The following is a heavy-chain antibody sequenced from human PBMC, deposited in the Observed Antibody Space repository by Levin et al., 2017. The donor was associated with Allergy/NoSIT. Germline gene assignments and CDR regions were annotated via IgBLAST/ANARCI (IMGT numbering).Heavy chain of an antibody. Sequence: NGSGPTLVKPTETLTLTCTVSGFSLNNARMGVSWIRQPPGKALEWLAHIFSNDEKSYSTSLKSRLAISKGTSISQVVLTMTNMDPVDTATYYCARIGSTSSWSRRGNWFDPWGQGTLVTVSS. CDR2: IFSNDEK. D-gene: IGHD6-13*01. V-gene: IGHV2-26*01. J-gene: IGHJ5*02. CDR3: ARIGSTSSWSRRGNWFDP. CDR1: GFSLNNARMG.